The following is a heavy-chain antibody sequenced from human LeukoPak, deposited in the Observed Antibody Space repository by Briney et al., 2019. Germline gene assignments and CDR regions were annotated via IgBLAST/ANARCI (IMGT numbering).Heavy chain of an antibody. CDR2: ISGGADST. V-gene: IGHV3-23*01. D-gene: IGHD1-26*01. CDR3: ARDRSGSYLDY. Sequence: GGSLRLSCAVSGFTFRSYAMSRVRQAPGKGLEWVSAISGGADSTYYADSVKGRFTISRDNSKNTLYLQLNSLRAEDTAVYYCARDRSGSYLDYWGQGTLVTVSS. J-gene: IGHJ4*02. CDR1: GFTFRSYA.